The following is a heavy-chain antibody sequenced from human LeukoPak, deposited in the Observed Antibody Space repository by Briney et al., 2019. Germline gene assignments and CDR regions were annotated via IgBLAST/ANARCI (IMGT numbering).Heavy chain of an antibody. Sequence: QSGGSLRLSCAASGFTFSSYAMSWVRQAPGKGLEWVSAISGSGGSTYYADSVKGRFTISRDNSKNTLYLQMNSLRAEDTAVYYCAKEFVSYYYDSSGYPFDYWGQGTLVTVS. V-gene: IGHV3-23*01. J-gene: IGHJ4*02. CDR2: ISGSGGST. CDR1: GFTFSSYA. D-gene: IGHD3-22*01. CDR3: AKEFVSYYYDSSGYPFDY.